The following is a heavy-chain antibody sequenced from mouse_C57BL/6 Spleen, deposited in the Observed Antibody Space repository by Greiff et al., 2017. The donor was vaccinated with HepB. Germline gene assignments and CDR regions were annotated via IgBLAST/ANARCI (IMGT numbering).Heavy chain of an antibody. V-gene: IGHV5-6*01. CDR1: GFTFSSYG. CDR2: ISSGGSYT. CDR3: ARQEDGSSPAWFAY. J-gene: IGHJ3*01. Sequence: EVMLVESGGDLVKPGGSLKLSCAASGFTFSSYGMSWVRQTPDKRLEWVATISSGGSYTYYPDSVKGRFTISRDNAKNTLYLQMSSLKSEDTAMYYCARQEDGSSPAWFAYWGQGTLVTVSA. D-gene: IGHD1-1*01.